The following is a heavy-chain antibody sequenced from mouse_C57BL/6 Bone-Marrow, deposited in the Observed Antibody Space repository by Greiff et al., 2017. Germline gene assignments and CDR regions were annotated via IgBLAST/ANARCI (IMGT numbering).Heavy chain of an antibody. J-gene: IGHJ3*01. V-gene: IGHV1-54*01. CDR3: ARSYYYAAWFAY. CDR2: INPGSGGT. CDR1: GYAFTNYL. D-gene: IGHD1-1*01. Sequence: VKLQESGAELVRPGTSVKVSCKASGYAFTNYLIEWVKQMPGQGLEWIGVINPGSGGTNYNEKFKGKATLTADKSSSTAYMQLSSLTSEDSAVYFCARSYYYAAWFAYWGQGTLVTVSA.